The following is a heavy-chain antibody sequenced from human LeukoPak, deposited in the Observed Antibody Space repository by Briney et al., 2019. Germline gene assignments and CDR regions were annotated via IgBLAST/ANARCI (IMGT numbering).Heavy chain of an antibody. CDR3: ARDSYYYGSGSYTSPIY. J-gene: IGHJ4*02. Sequence: GGSLRLSCAASGFTFSSYAMHWVRQAPGKGLEWVAVISYDGSNKYYADSVKGRFTISRDNSKNTLYLQMNSLRAEDTAVYYCARDSYYYGSGSYTSPIYWGQGTLVTVSS. CDR2: ISYDGSNK. V-gene: IGHV3-30-3*01. CDR1: GFTFSSYA. D-gene: IGHD3-10*01.